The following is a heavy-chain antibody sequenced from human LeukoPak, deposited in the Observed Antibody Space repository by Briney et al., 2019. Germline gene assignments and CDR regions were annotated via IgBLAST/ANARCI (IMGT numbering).Heavy chain of an antibody. CDR1: GGSIRSYY. J-gene: IGHJ4*02. D-gene: IGHD3-22*01. CDR3: ARVSYYDSSGYFDY. V-gene: IGHV4-4*07. Sequence: SETLSLTCTVSGGSIRSYYWSWIRQPAGKGLEWIGRIYTSGSTNYNPSLKTRVTMSVDTSKNQFSLKLSSVTAADTAVYYCARVSYYDSSGYFDYWGQGTLVTVSS. CDR2: IYTSGST.